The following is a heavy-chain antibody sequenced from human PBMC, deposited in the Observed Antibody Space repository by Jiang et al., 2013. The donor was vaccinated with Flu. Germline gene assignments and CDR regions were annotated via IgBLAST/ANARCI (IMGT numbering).Heavy chain of an antibody. Sequence: GAEVRSLGPSVKVSCKASGYTFTGYYMHWVRQAPGQGLEWMGWINPNSGGTNYAQKFQGRVTMTRDTSISTAYMELSRLRSDDTAVYYCARGSTVTTWGFVDYFDYWGQGTLVTVSS. V-gene: IGHV1-2*02. J-gene: IGHJ4*02. D-gene: IGHD4-17*01. CDR1: GYTFTGYY. CDR2: INPNSGGT. CDR3: ARGSTVTTWGFVDYFDY.